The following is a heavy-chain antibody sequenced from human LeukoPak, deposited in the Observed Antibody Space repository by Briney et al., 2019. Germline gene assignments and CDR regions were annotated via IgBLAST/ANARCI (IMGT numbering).Heavy chain of an antibody. CDR3: AGGGLFSETEENNWFDP. CDR1: GGSISSGSYY. D-gene: IGHD3-10*02. CDR2: IYTSGST. J-gene: IGHJ5*02. Sequence: PSETLSLTCTVSGGSISSGSYYWSWIRQPAGKGLEWIGRIYTSGSTNYNPSLKSRVTISVDTSKNQFSLKLSSVTAADTAVYYCAGGGLFSETEENNWFDPWGQGTLVTVSS. V-gene: IGHV4-61*02.